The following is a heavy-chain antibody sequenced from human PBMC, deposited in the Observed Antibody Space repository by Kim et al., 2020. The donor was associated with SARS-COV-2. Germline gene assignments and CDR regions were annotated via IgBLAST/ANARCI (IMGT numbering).Heavy chain of an antibody. CDR2: ISYDGSNK. CDR3: ATDSGYDSSGYLDRDY. Sequence: GGSLRLSCAASGFTFSSYGMHWVRQAPGKGLEWVAVISYDGSNKYYADSVKGRFTISRDNSKNTLYLQMNSLRAEDTAVYYWATDSGYDSSGYLDRDYWG. D-gene: IGHD3-22*01. V-gene: IGHV3-30*03. J-gene: IGHJ4*01. CDR1: GFTFSSYG.